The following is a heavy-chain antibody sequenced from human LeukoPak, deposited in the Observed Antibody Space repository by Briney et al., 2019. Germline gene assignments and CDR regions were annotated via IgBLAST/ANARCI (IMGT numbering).Heavy chain of an antibody. J-gene: IGHJ4*02. V-gene: IGHV4-59*01. CDR1: GGSISSYY. D-gene: IGHD1-26*01. CDR3: ARSGRGTYYYFDL. CDR2: IYYSGST. Sequence: SETLSLTCTVSGGSISSYYWSWIRQPPGKGLEWIGYIYYSGSTNYNPSLKSRVTISVDTSKNQFSLKLSSVTAADTAVYYCARSGRGTYYYFDLWGQGTLVTVSS.